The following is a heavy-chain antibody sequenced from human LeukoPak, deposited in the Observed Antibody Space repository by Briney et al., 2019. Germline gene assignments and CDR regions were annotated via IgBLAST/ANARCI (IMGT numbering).Heavy chain of an antibody. D-gene: IGHD3-10*01. J-gene: IGHJ3*02. V-gene: IGHV4-59*01. CDR3: ARLPPSGSPQSDAFDI. CDR2: IFYLGTT. CDR1: GGSLSSFY. Sequence: TSETPSLTCTVSGGSLSSFYWTWFLHPPGKRLEWLVYIFYLGTTNYNPSFKSRVAMSVDTSKNQVSLKLNSVTAADTAVYYCARLPPSGSPQSDAFDIWGQGTMVTVSS.